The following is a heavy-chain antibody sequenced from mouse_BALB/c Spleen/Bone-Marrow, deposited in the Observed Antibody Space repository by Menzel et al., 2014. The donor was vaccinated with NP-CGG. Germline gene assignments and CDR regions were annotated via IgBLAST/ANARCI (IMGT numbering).Heavy chain of an antibody. CDR1: GFSLTDYG. J-gene: IGHJ2*01. V-gene: IGHV2-9*02. D-gene: IGHD1-1*01. Sequence: QVQLQQSGPGLVAPSQSLSITCTVSGFSLTDYGVHWVRQPPGKGLEWLGIIGIGGSTNYNSALMSRLSIDKDNSKSQVFLKMNSLQTDDTAMYYCARASYYYGSGYGYWGQGTTLTVSS. CDR2: IGIGGST. CDR3: ARASYYYGSGYGY.